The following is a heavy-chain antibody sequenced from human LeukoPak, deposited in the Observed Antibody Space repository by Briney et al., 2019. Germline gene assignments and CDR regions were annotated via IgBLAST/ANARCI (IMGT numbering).Heavy chain of an antibody. V-gene: IGHV2-5*02. J-gene: IGHJ5*02. CDR2: IYWDDDK. D-gene: IGHD3-22*01. CDR1: GFSLSTSGVG. Sequence: SGPTLVKPTQTLTLTCTFSGFSLSTSGVGVGWIRQPPGKALEWLALIYWDDDKRYSPSLKSRLTITKDTSKNQVVLTMTNMDPVDTATYYCARRQERYYYDSSGYYLAGWLDPWGQGTLVTVSS. CDR3: ARRQERYYYDSSGYYLAGWLDP.